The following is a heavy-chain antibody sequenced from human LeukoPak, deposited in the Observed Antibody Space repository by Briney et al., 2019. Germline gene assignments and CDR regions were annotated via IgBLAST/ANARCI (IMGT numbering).Heavy chain of an antibody. CDR1: AYSFSSYC. Sequence: GESLKISCKASAYSFSSYCIAWVRQMPGQGLEWMGIIYPGDSDTRYSPSFQGQVTISADKSISTAYLQWSSLKASDTAMYYCARPYDSGSGDDYWGQGTLVTVSS. CDR2: IYPGDSDT. J-gene: IGHJ4*02. D-gene: IGHD3-10*01. CDR3: ARPYDSGSGDDY. V-gene: IGHV5-51*01.